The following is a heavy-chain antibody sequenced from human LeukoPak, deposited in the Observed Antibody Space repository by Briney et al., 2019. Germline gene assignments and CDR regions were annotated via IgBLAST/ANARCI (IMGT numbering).Heavy chain of an antibody. Sequence: SETLSLTCAVYGGSFSGYYWSWIRQPPGKGLEWIGEINHSGSTNYNPSLKSRVTISVDTSKNQFSLKLTSVTAADTAVYYCARYPLYGSGSYNWFDPWGQGTLVTVSS. CDR2: INHSGST. CDR1: GGSFSGYY. V-gene: IGHV4-34*01. J-gene: IGHJ5*02. CDR3: ARYPLYGSGSYNWFDP. D-gene: IGHD3-10*01.